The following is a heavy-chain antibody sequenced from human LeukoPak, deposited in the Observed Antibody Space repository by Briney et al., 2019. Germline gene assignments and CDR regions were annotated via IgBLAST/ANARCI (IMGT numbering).Heavy chain of an antibody. Sequence: ASVKVSCKASGYTFTGYYMHWVRQAPGQGLEWMGWINPNSGGTNYAQKFQGRVTMTRDTSISTAYMELSRLRSDEPAVYYCAREYYYDSSGYFSGMDVWGQGTTVTVSS. V-gene: IGHV1-2*02. CDR2: INPNSGGT. D-gene: IGHD3-22*01. J-gene: IGHJ6*02. CDR1: GYTFTGYY. CDR3: AREYYYDSSGYFSGMDV.